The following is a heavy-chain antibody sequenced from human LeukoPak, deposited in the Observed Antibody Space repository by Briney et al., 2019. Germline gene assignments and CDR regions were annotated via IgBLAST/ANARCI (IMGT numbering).Heavy chain of an antibody. CDR1: GFTVSSNY. Sequence: GGSLTLSCAASGFTVSSNYMSWVRQAPGKELEWVANIKQDGSEKYYVDSVKGRFTISRDNSKNTLYLQMNSLRAEDTAVYYCAKGGRSPFSTDAFDIWGQGTMVTVSS. D-gene: IGHD6-13*01. CDR3: AKGGRSPFSTDAFDI. J-gene: IGHJ3*02. CDR2: IKQDGSEK. V-gene: IGHV3-7*03.